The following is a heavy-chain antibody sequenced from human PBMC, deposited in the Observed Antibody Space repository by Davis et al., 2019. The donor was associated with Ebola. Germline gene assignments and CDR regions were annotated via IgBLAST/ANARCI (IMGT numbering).Heavy chain of an antibody. CDR3: ARGPDYGDYAPLYYYYGMDV. Sequence: SVKVSCKASGGTFSSYAISWVRQAPGQGLEWMGRIIPILGIANYAQKFQGRVTITADKSTSTAYMELGSLRSDDTAVYYCARGPDYGDYAPLYYYYGMDVWGQGTTVTVSS. J-gene: IGHJ6*02. CDR2: IIPILGIA. CDR1: GGTFSSYA. D-gene: IGHD4-17*01. V-gene: IGHV1-69*04.